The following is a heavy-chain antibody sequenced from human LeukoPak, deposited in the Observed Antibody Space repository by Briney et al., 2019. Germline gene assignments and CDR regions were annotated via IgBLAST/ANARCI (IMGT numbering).Heavy chain of an antibody. V-gene: IGHV4-34*01. Sequence: SETLSLTCAVYGGSFSGYYWSWIRQPPGKGLEWIGEINHSGSTNYNPSLKSRVTISVDTPKNQFSLKLSSVTAADTAVYYCARNDYGDYFDYWGQGTLVTVSS. CDR1: GGSFSGYY. CDR2: INHSGST. CDR3: ARNDYGDYFDY. J-gene: IGHJ4*02. D-gene: IGHD4-17*01.